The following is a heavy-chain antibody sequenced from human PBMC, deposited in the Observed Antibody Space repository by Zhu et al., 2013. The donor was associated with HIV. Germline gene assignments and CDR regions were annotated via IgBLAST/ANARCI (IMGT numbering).Heavy chain of an antibody. D-gene: IGHD6-13*01. CDR2: ISYGRSDK. Sequence: VQLVESGGGLVEPGGSLRLSCAASGFTFSTYAMHWVRQAPGKGLEWVAVISYGRSDKYYTDSVKGRFTISRDNSKNTLYLQMNSLRAEDTAVYHCARAGYSSSWSNWFDPWGQGTLVTVSS. V-gene: IGHV3-30-3*01. CDR3: ARAGYSSSWSNWFDP. J-gene: IGHJ5*02. CDR1: GFTFSTYA.